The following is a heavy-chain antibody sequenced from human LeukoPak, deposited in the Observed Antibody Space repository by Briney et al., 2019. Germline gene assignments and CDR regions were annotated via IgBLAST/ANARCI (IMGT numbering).Heavy chain of an antibody. CDR2: IIPILGIA. CDR1: GGTFSSYA. J-gene: IGHJ4*02. Sequence: GASVKVSCKASGGTFSSYAISWVRQAPGQGLEWMGRIIPILGIANYAQKFQGRVTITADKSTSTAYMELSSLRSEDTAVYYCARERGPGSPYYFDYWGQGTLVTVSS. V-gene: IGHV1-69*04. D-gene: IGHD3-10*01. CDR3: ARERGPGSPYYFDY.